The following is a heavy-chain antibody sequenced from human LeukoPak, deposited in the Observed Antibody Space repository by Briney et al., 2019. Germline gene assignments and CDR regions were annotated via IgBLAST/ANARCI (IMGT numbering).Heavy chain of an antibody. V-gene: IGHV3-11*01. D-gene: IGHD3-10*01. J-gene: IGHJ6*03. Sequence: NPGGSLRLSCAASGFTFSDYYMSWIRQAPGKGLEWVSYISSSGSTIYYADSVKGRFTISRDNAKNSLYLQMNSLRAEDTAVYYCAREIVGWFGELSYYYMDVWGKGTTVTISS. CDR2: ISSSGSTI. CDR1: GFTFSDYY. CDR3: AREIVGWFGELSYYYMDV.